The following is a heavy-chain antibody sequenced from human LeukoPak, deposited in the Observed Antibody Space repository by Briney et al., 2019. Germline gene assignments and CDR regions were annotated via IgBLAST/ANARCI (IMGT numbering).Heavy chain of an antibody. J-gene: IGHJ4*02. Sequence: GGSLRLSCAASGFTFSSYWMSWVRQAPGKGLEWVANINLDGSEKYYVDSVKGRFTISRDNAKNSLYLQMNSLRAEDTAVYYCARVSSTSYYFDYWGQGTLVTVSS. D-gene: IGHD6-6*01. CDR3: ARVSSTSYYFDY. V-gene: IGHV3-7*04. CDR2: INLDGSEK. CDR1: GFTFSSYW.